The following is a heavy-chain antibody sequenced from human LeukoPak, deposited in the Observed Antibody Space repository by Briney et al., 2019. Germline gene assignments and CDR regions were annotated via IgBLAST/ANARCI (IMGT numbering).Heavy chain of an antibody. J-gene: IGHJ6*03. CDR2: IIPLFDTT. CDR1: GGTFSTYG. V-gene: IGHV1-69*06. Sequence: ASVKVSCKASGGTFSTYGVSWVRQAPGQGLEWMGGIIPLFDTTNYVQRFQGRVTITADKSTNTVYMELSSLRSEDTAVYYCARDTGDYDILTGSHYYYYYMDVWGKGTTVTISS. CDR3: ARDTGDYDILTGSHYYYYYMDV. D-gene: IGHD3-9*01.